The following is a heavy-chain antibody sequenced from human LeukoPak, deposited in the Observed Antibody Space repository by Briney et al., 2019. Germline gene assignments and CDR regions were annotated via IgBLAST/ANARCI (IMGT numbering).Heavy chain of an antibody. J-gene: IGHJ4*02. D-gene: IGHD3-10*01. Sequence: TSETLSLTCTVSGASISYYYWSWIRQPPGKGLEWIGYIYDSGSTNYNPSLKSRVTISVDTSKNQFSLKLSSVTAADTAVYYCARAEGSESYYYPPAFDYWGQGTLVTVSS. CDR3: ARAEGSESYYYPPAFDY. V-gene: IGHV4-59*01. CDR1: GASISYYY. CDR2: IYDSGST.